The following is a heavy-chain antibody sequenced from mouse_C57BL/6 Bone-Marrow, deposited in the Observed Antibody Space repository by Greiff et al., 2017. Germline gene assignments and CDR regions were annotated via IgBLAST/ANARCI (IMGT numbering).Heavy chain of an antibody. CDR3: AREGLLRLDY. Sequence: VQLKESGPGLVKPSQSLSLTCSVTGYSITSGYYWNWIRQFPGNKLEWMGYISYDGSNNYNPSLKNRISITRDTSKNQFFLKLNSVTTEDTATYYCAREGLLRLDYWGQGTTLTVSS. CDR2: ISYDGSN. J-gene: IGHJ2*01. CDR1: GYSITSGYY. D-gene: IGHD1-2*01. V-gene: IGHV3-6*01.